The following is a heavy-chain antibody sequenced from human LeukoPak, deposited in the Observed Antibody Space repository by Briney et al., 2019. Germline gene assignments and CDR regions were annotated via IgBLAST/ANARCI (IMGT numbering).Heavy chain of an antibody. J-gene: IGHJ4*02. CDR3: AREVVVVAVFDY. CDR2: ISYDGSNK. Sequence: GGSLRLSCAASGFTFSSYAMHWVRQAPGKGLEWVAVISYDGSNKYHADSVKGRFTISRDNSKNTLYLQMNSLRAEDTAVYYCAREVVVVAVFDYWGQGTLVTVSS. CDR1: GFTFSSYA. D-gene: IGHD2-15*01. V-gene: IGHV3-30-3*01.